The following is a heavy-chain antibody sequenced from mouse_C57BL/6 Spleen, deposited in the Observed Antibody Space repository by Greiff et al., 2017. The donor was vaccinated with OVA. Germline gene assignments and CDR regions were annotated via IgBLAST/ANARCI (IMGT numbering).Heavy chain of an antibody. CDR3: ARGHYGSSWYFDV. CDR1: GFTFSDYY. D-gene: IGHD1-1*01. J-gene: IGHJ1*03. CDR2: INYDGSST. Sequence: EVQLQESEGGLVQPGSSMKLSCTASGFTFSDYYMAWVRQVPEKGLEWVANINYDGSSTYYLDSLKSRFTISRDNAKNILYLQMSSLKSEDTATYYCARGHYGSSWYFDVWGTGTTVTVSS. V-gene: IGHV5-16*01.